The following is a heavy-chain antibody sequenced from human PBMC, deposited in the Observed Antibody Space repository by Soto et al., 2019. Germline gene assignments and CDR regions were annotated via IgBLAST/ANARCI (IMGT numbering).Heavy chain of an antibody. CDR1: GFTFSSYA. CDR3: VKDRWVDF. Sequence: PXVSLRLSCVVSGFTFSSYAMHWVRQAPGKGLEYVSSISSNGGPTYYVDSVNGRFTISRDNSKNTLYLQMSSLRLEDTAVYYCVKDRWVDFWGQGTLVTVSS. CDR2: ISSNGGPT. J-gene: IGHJ4*02. V-gene: IGHV3-64D*06. D-gene: IGHD1-26*01.